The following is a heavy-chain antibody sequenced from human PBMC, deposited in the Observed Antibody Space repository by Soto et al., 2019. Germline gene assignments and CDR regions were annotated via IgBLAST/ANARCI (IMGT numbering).Heavy chain of an antibody. V-gene: IGHV3-7*01. D-gene: IGHD3-22*01. J-gene: IGHJ4*02. Sequence: GGALRLSCAASGFTFSSYWMSWVRQAPGKGLEWVANIKQDGSEKKYVDSVKGRFTFSRDNAKNSLYLQMTSLRAEDTAVYYCARASWDCSGFYPYYFDYWGQGT. CDR1: GFTFSSYW. CDR2: IKQDGSEK. CDR3: ARASWDCSGFYPYYFDY.